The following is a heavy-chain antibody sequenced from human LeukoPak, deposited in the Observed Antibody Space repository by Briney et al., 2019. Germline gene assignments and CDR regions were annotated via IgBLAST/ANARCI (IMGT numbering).Heavy chain of an antibody. D-gene: IGHD3-22*01. CDR3: AKDNSQLSYYDSSGYYGY. CDR2: ISGSGGST. CDR1: GFTFSSYA. J-gene: IGHJ4*02. Sequence: GRSLRLSCAASGFTFSSYAMSWVRQAPGKGLEWVSAISGSGGSTYYADSVKGRFTISRDNSKNTLYLQMNSLRAEDTAVYYCAKDNSQLSYYDSSGYYGYWGQGTLVTVSS. V-gene: IGHV3-23*01.